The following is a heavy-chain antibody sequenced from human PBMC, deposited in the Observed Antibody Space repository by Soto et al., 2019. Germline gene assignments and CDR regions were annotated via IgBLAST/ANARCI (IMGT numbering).Heavy chain of an antibody. CDR3: VSGGLRGGRAAY. V-gene: IGHV3-11*01. J-gene: IGHJ4*02. CDR1: GFTFRDYY. CDR2: ISTGGAAI. Sequence: QVQLVESGGGLVKPGGSLRLSCATSGFTFRDYYMSWIRQTPGKGLEWLSYISTGGAAIYYADSVKGRFTISRDNAKNSLALQMNSLRADDTAVYYCVSGGLRGGRAAYWGQGTLVTVSS. D-gene: IGHD3-10*01.